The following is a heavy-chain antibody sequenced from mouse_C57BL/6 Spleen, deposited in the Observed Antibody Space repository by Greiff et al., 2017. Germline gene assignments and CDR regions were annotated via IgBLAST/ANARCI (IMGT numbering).Heavy chain of an antibody. CDR2: ISNLAYSI. D-gene: IGHD1-1*01. J-gene: IGHJ4*01. CDR1: GFTFSDYG. Sequence: EVQLQQSGGGLVQPGGSLKLSCAASGFTFSDYGMAWVRQAPRKGPEWVAFISNLAYSIYYADTVTGRFTISRENAKNTLYLEMSSLMSEDTAMYYCARQGYYGSSYYAMDYWGQGTSVTVSS. CDR3: ARQGYYGSSYYAMDY. V-gene: IGHV5-15*01.